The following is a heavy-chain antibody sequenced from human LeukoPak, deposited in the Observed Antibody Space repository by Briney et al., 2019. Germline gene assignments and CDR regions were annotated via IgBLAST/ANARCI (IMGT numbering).Heavy chain of an antibody. V-gene: IGHV6-1*01. CDR3: ARAYSSSWYFSSVTENYDAFDI. D-gene: IGHD6-13*01. Sequence: SQTLSLTCAISGDSVSSNSAAWNWIRQSPSRGLEWLGRTYYRSKWYNDYAVSMKSRITINPDTSKNQFSLQLDSVTPEDTAVYYCARAYSSSWYFSSVTENYDAFDIWGQGTMVTVSS. CDR2: TYYRSKWYN. J-gene: IGHJ3*02. CDR1: GDSVSSNSAA.